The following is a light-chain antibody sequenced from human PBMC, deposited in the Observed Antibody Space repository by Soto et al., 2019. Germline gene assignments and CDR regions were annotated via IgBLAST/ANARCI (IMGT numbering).Light chain of an antibody. CDR1: QSISTW. CDR2: KAS. J-gene: IGKJ4*01. Sequence: DIQMTQSPSTLSASVGDRVTITCRASQSISTWLAWYQQKPGKAPKLLIYKASSLGGGVPSRFSGSGSGTEFNVTVSSLQPDDFATYYCQQYNTFPLTFGGGPTVEIK. CDR3: QQYNTFPLT. V-gene: IGKV1-5*03.